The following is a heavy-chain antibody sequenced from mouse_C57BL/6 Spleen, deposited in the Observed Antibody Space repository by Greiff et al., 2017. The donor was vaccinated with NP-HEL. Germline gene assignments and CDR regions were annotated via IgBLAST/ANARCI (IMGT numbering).Heavy chain of an antibody. CDR2: IYPSDSET. D-gene: IGHD1-1*01. V-gene: IGHV1-61*01. Sequence: QVQLQQPGAELVRPGSSVKLSCKASGYTFTSYWMDWVKQRPGQGLEWIGNIYPSDSETHYNQKFKDKATLTVDKSSSTAYMQLSSLTSEDSAVDYCARHYGSSYDYAMDYWGQGTSVTVSS. J-gene: IGHJ4*01. CDR3: ARHYGSSYDYAMDY. CDR1: GYTFTSYW.